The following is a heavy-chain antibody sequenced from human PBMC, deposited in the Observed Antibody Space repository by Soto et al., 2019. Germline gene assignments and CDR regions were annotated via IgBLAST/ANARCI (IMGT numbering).Heavy chain of an antibody. J-gene: IGHJ5*02. Sequence: ASVKVSCKTSGCTFSKYGITWVRQAPGQPLEWLGWISLYSDGTNYAQKFQGRVSMTTDTSTTTAYMELRSLRSDDTAVYYCARVVPGAEAWFGPWGQGTLVTV. CDR3: ARVVPGAEAWFGP. CDR1: GCTFSKYG. D-gene: IGHD2-2*01. CDR2: ISLYSDGT. V-gene: IGHV1-18*01.